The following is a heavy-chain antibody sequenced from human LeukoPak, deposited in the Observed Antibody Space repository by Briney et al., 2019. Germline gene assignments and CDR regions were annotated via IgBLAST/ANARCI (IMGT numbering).Heavy chain of an antibody. J-gene: IGHJ4*02. CDR3: ARHHMPHGDYVAFDY. CDR2: IYPGDSDT. D-gene: IGHD4-17*01. Sequence: GESLKISCKGSGYSFASYWIGWVRQMPGKGLEWMGIIYPGDSDTRYSPSFQGQVTISADKSISTAYLQWSSLKASDTAMYYCARHHMPHGDYVAFDYWGQGTLVTVSS. V-gene: IGHV5-51*01. CDR1: GYSFASYW.